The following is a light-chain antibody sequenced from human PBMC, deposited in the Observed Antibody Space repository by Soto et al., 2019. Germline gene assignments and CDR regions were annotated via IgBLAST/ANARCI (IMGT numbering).Light chain of an antibody. CDR2: AAS. J-gene: IGKJ1*01. CDR1: QSISTY. Sequence: DIQMTQSPSTLSASVGDRVTITCRASQSISTYLNWYQQKLGRAPTLLIYAASSLQSGVPSRFSGGGSGTDFTFTISSLQPEDFAMYFCQQCYSSPRTFGQGAKVDIK. V-gene: IGKV1-39*01. CDR3: QQCYSSPRT.